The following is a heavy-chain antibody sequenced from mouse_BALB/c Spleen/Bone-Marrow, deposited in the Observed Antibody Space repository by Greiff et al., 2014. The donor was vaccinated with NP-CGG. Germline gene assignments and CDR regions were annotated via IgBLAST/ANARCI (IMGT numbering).Heavy chain of an antibody. CDR2: IYPGDGDT. V-gene: IGHV1-80*01. CDR3: ARSDYYAMDY. Sequence: VQLQQSGAELVRPGSSVKISCKASGYAFSSYWMNWVKQRPGQGLEWIGQIYPGDGDTNYNGKFKGKATLTADKSSSTAYMQLSSLTSGDSAVYFCARSDYYAMDYWGQGTSVTVSS. CDR1: GYAFSSYW. J-gene: IGHJ4*01.